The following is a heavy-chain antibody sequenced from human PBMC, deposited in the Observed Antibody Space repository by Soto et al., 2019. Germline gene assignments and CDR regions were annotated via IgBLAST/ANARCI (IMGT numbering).Heavy chain of an antibody. CDR1: GFTFSSYA. CDR2: ISGSGSNP. J-gene: IGHJ4*02. V-gene: IGHV3-23*01. D-gene: IGHD2-21*02. Sequence: EVQVLESGGGLVQPGGSLRLSCAASGFTFSSYAMSWVRQAPGQGLEWVSAISGSGSNPYYADSVKGRFTISRDNPMNMPYLQANSLRAEDTALYYGAKPAVMTIRDGFDHWAQGIQLTVAS. CDR3: AKPAVMTIRDGFDH.